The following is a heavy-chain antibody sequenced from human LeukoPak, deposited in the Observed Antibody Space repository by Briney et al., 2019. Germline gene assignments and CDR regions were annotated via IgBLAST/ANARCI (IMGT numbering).Heavy chain of an antibody. CDR3: AAPPQVAAGNY. Sequence: GGSLRLSCAASGFTFDDYAMHWVRQAPGKGLEWVSLISGGGGSTYYADSVKGRFTISRDNSKNSLYLQMNSLRTEDTALYYCAAPPQVAAGNYWGQGTLVTVSS. V-gene: IGHV3-43*02. CDR1: GFTFDDYA. D-gene: IGHD6-13*01. J-gene: IGHJ4*02. CDR2: ISGGGGST.